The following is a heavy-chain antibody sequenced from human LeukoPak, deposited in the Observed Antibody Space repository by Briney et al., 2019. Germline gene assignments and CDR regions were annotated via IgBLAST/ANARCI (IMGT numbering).Heavy chain of an antibody. CDR2: ISSSSSTI. D-gene: IGHD6-6*01. V-gene: IGHV3-48*01. Sequence: GGSLRLSCAASGFTFSSYSMNWVHQAPGKGLEWVSYISSSSSTIYYADSVKGRFTISRDNAKNSLYLQMNSLRAEDTAVYYCAREWGRYGSSFSDYFDYWGQGTLVTVSS. CDR3: AREWGRYGSSFSDYFDY. CDR1: GFTFSSYS. J-gene: IGHJ4*02.